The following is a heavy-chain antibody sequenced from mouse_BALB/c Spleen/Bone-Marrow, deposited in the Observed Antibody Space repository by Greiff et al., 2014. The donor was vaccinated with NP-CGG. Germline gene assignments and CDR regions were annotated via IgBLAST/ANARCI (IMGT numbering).Heavy chain of an antibody. J-gene: IGHJ4*01. CDR3: TRQRNWDHYAMDY. CDR2: ISSGGGYT. CDR1: GFTFSTYG. D-gene: IGHD4-1*01. Sequence: EVKLVESGGDLVKPGGSLKLSCAASGFTFSTYGMSWVRQTPDKRLEWVATISSGGGYTYYPDSVKGRFTTSRDNANNTLYLQMSSLKSEDTAMYYCTRQRNWDHYAMDYWGQGTSVTVSS. V-gene: IGHV5-6*01.